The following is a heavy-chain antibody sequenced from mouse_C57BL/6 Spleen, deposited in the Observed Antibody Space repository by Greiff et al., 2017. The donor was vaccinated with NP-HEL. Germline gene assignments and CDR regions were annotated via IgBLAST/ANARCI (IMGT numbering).Heavy chain of an antibody. D-gene: IGHD1-1*02. CDR1: GFTFSSYA. V-gene: IGHV5-9-1*02. J-gene: IGHJ4*01. Sequence: EVKLQESGEGLVKPGGSLKLSCAASGFTFSSYAMSWVRQTPEKRLEWVAYISSGGDYIYYADTVKGRFTISRDNARNTLYLQMSSLKSEDTAMYYCTRGDYYEAMDYWGQGTSVTVSS. CDR3: TRGDYYEAMDY. CDR2: ISSGGDYI.